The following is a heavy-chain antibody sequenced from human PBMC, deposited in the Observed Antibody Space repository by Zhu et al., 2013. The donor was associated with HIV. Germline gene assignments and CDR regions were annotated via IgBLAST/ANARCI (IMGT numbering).Heavy chain of an antibody. J-gene: IGHJ6*02. V-gene: IGHV1-69*08. CDR3: AREGRRGVYDFADV. CDR1: GGTFSSYT. Sequence: QVQLVQSGAEVKKPGSSVKVSCKASGGTFSSYTISWVRQAPGQGLEWMGRIIPILGIANYAQKFQGRVTITADKSTSTAYMELSSLRSEDTAVYYCAREGRRGVYDFADVWGQGTTVTVSS. D-gene: IGHD3-3*01. CDR2: IIPILGIA.